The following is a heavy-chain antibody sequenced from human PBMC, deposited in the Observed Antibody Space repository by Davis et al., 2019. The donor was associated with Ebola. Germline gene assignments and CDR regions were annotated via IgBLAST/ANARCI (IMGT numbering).Heavy chain of an antibody. D-gene: IGHD1-14*01. CDR3: AKGGTRTSITDY. CDR1: GYSINRGFT. Sequence: MPSETLSLTCSVSGYSINRGFTWGWIRQPPEKGLEWIGSIYHSGSTNYSPSLKSRVTISVDTSQNQFSLNLSSVTAADTAVYYCAKGGTRTSITDYWGQGTLVTVSS. CDR2: IYHSGST. J-gene: IGHJ4*02. V-gene: IGHV4-38-2*02.